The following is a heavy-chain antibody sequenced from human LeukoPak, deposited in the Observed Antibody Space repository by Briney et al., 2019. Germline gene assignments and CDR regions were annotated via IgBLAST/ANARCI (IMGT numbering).Heavy chain of an antibody. V-gene: IGHV3-11*01. CDR3: ARSSNYPEY. J-gene: IGHJ4*01. CDR1: GFNFSDFF. D-gene: IGHD5-24*01. CDR2: ITNSGGTI. Sequence: GGSLRLSCAASGFNFSDFFMSWIRQAPGKGLEWLSYITNSGGTIYYADSVKGRFTVSRDNAKNSLYLQMNSLTAEDTTVYYCARSSNYPEYWGHGTLVTVSS.